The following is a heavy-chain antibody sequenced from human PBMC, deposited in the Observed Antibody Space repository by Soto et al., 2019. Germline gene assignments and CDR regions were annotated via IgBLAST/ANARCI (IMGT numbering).Heavy chain of an antibody. CDR2: IFYDGRT. CDR1: GGSLSSNSYY. CDR3: ARLPGVAYGGQNN. D-gene: IGHD3-16*01. J-gene: IGHJ4*02. Sequence: SETLSLTCSVSGGSLSSNSYYWGWIRHPPGKGLEWIGNIFYDGRTYSNPSLLSPVTISVDTSNSQFSLKLSSVTAADTAVYYCARLPGVAYGGQNNWGQGTRVTVSS. V-gene: IGHV4-39*01.